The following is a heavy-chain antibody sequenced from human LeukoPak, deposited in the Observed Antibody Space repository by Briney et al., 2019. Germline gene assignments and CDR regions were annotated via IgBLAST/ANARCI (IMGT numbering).Heavy chain of an antibody. CDR1: GGSISSGGYY. CDR3: ARPHFAPALIDY. CDR2: IYHSGST. J-gene: IGHJ4*02. D-gene: IGHD2-2*01. Sequence: PSETLSLTCTVSGGSISSGGYYWSWIRQPPGKGLEWIGYIYHSGSTYYNPSLKSRVTISVDRSKNQFSLKLSSVTAADTAVYYCARPHFAPALIDYWGQGTLVTVSS. V-gene: IGHV4-30-2*01.